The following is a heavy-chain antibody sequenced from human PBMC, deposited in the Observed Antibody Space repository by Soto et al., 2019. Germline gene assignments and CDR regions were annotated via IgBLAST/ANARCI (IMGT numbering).Heavy chain of an antibody. J-gene: IGHJ5*02. Sequence: VQLVESGGGLVQPGGSLRLSCAASGFTFSSYAMHWVRQAPGKGLEYVSAISSNGGSTYYANSVKGRFTISRDNSKNTLYLQMGSLRAEDMAVYYCARLTYYDFWNWFDPWGQGTLVTVSS. D-gene: IGHD3-3*01. CDR1: GFTFSSYA. CDR2: ISSNGGST. V-gene: IGHV3-64*01. CDR3: ARLTYYDFWNWFDP.